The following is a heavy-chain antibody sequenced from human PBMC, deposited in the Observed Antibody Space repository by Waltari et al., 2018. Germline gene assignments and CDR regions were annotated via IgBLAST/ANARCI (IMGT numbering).Heavy chain of an antibody. V-gene: IGHV1-3*01. D-gene: IGHD3-16*01. CDR2: INAGKGNT. CDR1: GYTFTSYA. J-gene: IGHJ4*02. CDR3: AREPLGAAFDY. Sequence: QVQLVPSGAEVQKPGASVKVSCKASGYTFTSYAMHWVRQAPGQRLEWMGWINAGKGNTKYSQKFQGRVTITRDTSASTAYMELSSLRSEDTAVYYCAREPLGAAFDYWGQGTLVTVSS.